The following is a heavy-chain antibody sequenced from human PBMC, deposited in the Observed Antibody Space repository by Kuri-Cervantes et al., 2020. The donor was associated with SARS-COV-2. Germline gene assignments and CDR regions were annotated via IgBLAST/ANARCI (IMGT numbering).Heavy chain of an antibody. CDR3: ARDLDSSGSPTDYGMDV. Sequence: SETLSLTCAISGDSVSSNSAAWNWIRQSPSRGLEWLGRTYYKSKWYNDYAESVRRRITINSDTSKNQFSLKLSSVTAADTAVYYCARDLDSSGSPTDYGMDVWGQGTTVTVSS. CDR1: GDSVSSNSAA. V-gene: IGHV6-1*01. CDR2: TYYKSKWYN. J-gene: IGHJ6*02. D-gene: IGHD3-22*01.